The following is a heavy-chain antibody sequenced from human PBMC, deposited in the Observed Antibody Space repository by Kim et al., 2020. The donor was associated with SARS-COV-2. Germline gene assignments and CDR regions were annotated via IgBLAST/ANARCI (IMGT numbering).Heavy chain of an antibody. CDR2: ISSSSSYI. J-gene: IGHJ4*01. CDR1: GFTFSSYS. V-gene: IGHV3-21*01. D-gene: IGHD6-19*01. CDR3: ARDTTQWLVRDGFDY. Sequence: GGSLRLSCAASGFTFSSYSMNWVRQAPGKGLEWVSSISSSSSYIYYADSVKGRFTISRDNAKKSLYLQMNSLRAEDTAVYYCARDTTQWLVRDGFDYSGHGTPVTVSS.